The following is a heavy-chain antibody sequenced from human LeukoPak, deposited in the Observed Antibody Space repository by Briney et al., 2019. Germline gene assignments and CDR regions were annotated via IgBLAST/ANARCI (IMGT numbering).Heavy chain of an antibody. CDR2: MNPNSGNT. Sequence: ASVKVSCKASGGTFSSYAISWVRQATGQGLEWMGWMNPNSGNTGYAQKFQGRVTMTRNTSISTAYMELSSLRSEDTAVYYCARASRLRSYYYDSSGYYFWGQGTLVTVSS. V-gene: IGHV1-8*02. J-gene: IGHJ4*02. CDR1: GGTFSSYA. CDR3: ARASRLRSYYYDSSGYYF. D-gene: IGHD3-22*01.